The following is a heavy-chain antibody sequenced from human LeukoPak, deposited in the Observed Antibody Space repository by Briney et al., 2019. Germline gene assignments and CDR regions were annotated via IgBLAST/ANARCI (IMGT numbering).Heavy chain of an antibody. J-gene: IGHJ3*02. V-gene: IGHV1-3*01. Sequence: ASVKDSCKASGYTFTSYAMHWVRQAPGQRLERMGRINAGNGNTKYSQKFQGRVTITRDTSASTDYMELSSLRSEDTAVYYCARDLYGDDACDIWGQGTMVTVSS. CDR1: GYTFTSYA. D-gene: IGHD2/OR15-2a*01. CDR2: INAGNGNT. CDR3: ARDLYGDDACDI.